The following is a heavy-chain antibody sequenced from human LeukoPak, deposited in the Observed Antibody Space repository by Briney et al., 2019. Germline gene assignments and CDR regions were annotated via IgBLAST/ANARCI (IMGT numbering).Heavy chain of an antibody. V-gene: IGHV3-30*18. CDR2: ISYDGSNK. J-gene: IGHJ4*02. D-gene: IGHD4-23*01. Sequence: PGRSLRLSCAASGFTFSSYGMHWVRQAPGKGLEWMAVISYDGSNKYYADSVKGRFTISRDNSKNTLYLQMNSLRAEDTAVYYCAKDYGGNWYYFDYWGQGTLVTVSS. CDR3: AKDYGGNWYYFDY. CDR1: GFTFSSYG.